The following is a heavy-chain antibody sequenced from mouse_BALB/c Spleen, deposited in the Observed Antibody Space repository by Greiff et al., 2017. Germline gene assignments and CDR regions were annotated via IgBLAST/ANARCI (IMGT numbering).Heavy chain of an antibody. Sequence: VKLLESGPGLVQPSQSLSITCTVSGFSLTSYGVHWVRQSPGKGLEWLGVIWSGGSTDYNAAFISRLSIRQDNSKSQVFFKMNSLQANDTAIYYWDRYGDYYAMDYWGQGTSVTVSS. V-gene: IGHV2-2*02. CDR1: GFSLTSYG. J-gene: IGHJ4*01. CDR2: IWSGGST. CDR3: DRYGDYYAMDY. D-gene: IGHD1-1*02.